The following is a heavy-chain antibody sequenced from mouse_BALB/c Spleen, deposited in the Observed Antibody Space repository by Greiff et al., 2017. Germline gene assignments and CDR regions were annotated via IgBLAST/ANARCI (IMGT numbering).Heavy chain of an antibody. CDR3: ARVYYDYDAMDY. CDR2: IYPYNGGT. J-gene: IGHJ4*01. CDR1: GYTFTDYN. D-gene: IGHD2-1*01. V-gene: IGHV1S29*02. Sequence: VQLQQSGPELVKPGASVKISCKASGYTFTDYNMHWVKQSHGKSLEWIGYIYPYNGGTGYNQKFKSKATLTVDNSSSTAYMELRSLTSEDSAVYYCARVYYDYDAMDYWGQGSSVTVSS.